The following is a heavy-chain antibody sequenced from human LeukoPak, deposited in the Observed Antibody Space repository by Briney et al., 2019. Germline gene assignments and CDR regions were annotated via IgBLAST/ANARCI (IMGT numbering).Heavy chain of an antibody. J-gene: IGHJ4*02. V-gene: IGHV3-30*18. CDR1: GFTFSTYS. CDR3: AKTEALTAEYYFDY. CDR2: ISYDGSKK. Sequence: GGSLRLSCAASGFTFSTYSMTWVRQAPGRGLEWVAVISYDGSKKYYADSVKGRFTISRDNSKNTLYLEMNSLRPEDTAVYYCAKTEALTAEYYFDYWGQGTLVTVSS. D-gene: IGHD3-9*01.